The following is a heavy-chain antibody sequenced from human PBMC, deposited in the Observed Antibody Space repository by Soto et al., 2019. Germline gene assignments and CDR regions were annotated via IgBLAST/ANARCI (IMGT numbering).Heavy chain of an antibody. D-gene: IGHD2-2*01. Sequence: EVQLVESGGGLVQPGGSLRLSCAASGFTVSSNYMSWVRQAPGKGLEWVSVIYSGGSTYYADSVKGRFTISRDNSKNTLYLQMNSLRAEDTAVYYCARALRDQLLLYFDYWGQGTLVTVSS. CDR1: GFTVSSNY. J-gene: IGHJ4*02. V-gene: IGHV3-66*01. CDR3: ARALRDQLLLYFDY. CDR2: IYSGGST.